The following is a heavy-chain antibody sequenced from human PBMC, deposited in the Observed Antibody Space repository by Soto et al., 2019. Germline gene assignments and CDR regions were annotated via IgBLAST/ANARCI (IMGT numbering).Heavy chain of an antibody. J-gene: IGHJ5*02. CDR1: GGSISSGGYY. Sequence: SETLSLTCTVSGGSISSGGYYWSWIRQHPGKGLEWIGYIYYSGSTYYNPSLKSRVTISVDTSKNQFSLKLSSVTAADTAVYYCARGNSGPAAMEAPHWFDPWGQGTLVTVSS. CDR3: ARGNSGPAAMEAPHWFDP. D-gene: IGHD2-2*01. CDR2: IYYSGST. V-gene: IGHV4-31*03.